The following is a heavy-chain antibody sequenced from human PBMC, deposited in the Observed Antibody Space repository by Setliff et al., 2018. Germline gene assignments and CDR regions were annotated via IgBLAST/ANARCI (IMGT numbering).Heavy chain of an antibody. CDR2: IIPNSGNT. CDR3: ARARGLRDTAMVGFDY. V-gene: IGHV1-8*02. Sequence: GASVKVSCKASGGTFSSYAISWVRQAPGQGLEWMGGIIPNSGNTGYAQKFQGRVTMTRNTSISTAYMELSSLRSEDTAVYYCARARGLRDTAMVGFDYWGQGTLVTVSS. D-gene: IGHD5-18*01. CDR1: GGTFSSYA. J-gene: IGHJ4*02.